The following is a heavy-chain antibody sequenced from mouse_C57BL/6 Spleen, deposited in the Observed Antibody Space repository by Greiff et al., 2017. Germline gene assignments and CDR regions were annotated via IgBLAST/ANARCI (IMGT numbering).Heavy chain of an antibody. CDR2: IDPEDGDT. J-gene: IGHJ3*01. CDR3: TTDYGSSYGLAY. CDR1: GFNIKDYY. Sequence: EVQLQQSGAELVRPGASVKLSCTASGFNIKDYYMHWVKQRPEQGLEWIGRIDPEDGDTEYAPKFQGKATMTADTSSNTAYLQLSSLTSEATAVYYCTTDYGSSYGLAYWGQGTLVTVSA. V-gene: IGHV14-1*01. D-gene: IGHD1-1*01.